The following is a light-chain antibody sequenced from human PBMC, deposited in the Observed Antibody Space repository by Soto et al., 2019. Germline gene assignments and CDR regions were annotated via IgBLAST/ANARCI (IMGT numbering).Light chain of an antibody. V-gene: IGLV2-23*01. J-gene: IGLJ2*01. CDR2: EAS. CDR3: CSYAGSTTFVI. CDR1: SSDVGSYNL. Sequence: QSALTQPASVSGSPGQSITISCTGTSSDVGSYNLVSWYQQHPGKTPKLMIYEASKRPSGVSDRFFGSKSGNTASLTISGLQADDEADYYCCSYAGSTTFVIFGGGTKLTVL.